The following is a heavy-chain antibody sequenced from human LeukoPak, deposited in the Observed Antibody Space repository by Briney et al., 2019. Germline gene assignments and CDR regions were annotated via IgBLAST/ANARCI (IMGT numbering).Heavy chain of an antibody. D-gene: IGHD3-9*01. Sequence: PGGSLRLSCAASGFTFTLYRMTWVRQAPGKGLEWVANINEDENEKYYLDSVKGRFTISRDNARNSLYLQMNSLRAEDTAVYYCARGGRSTYFDWSPDYWGQGTLVTVSS. CDR1: GFTFTLYR. J-gene: IGHJ4*02. CDR2: INEDENEK. CDR3: ARGGRSTYFDWSPDY. V-gene: IGHV3-7*01.